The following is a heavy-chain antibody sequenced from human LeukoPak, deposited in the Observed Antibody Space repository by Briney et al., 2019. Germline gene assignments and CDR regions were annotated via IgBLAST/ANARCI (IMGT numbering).Heavy chain of an antibody. CDR1: GYTFTSYG. CDR3: ARDRVLRFLEWLGGNWFDP. D-gene: IGHD3-3*01. Sequence: VASVKVSCKASGYTFTSYGISWVRQAPGQGLEWMGWISAYNGNTNYAQKLQGRVTMTTDTSTSTAYMELRSLRSDDTAVYYCARDRVLRFLEWLGGNWFDPWGQGTLVTVSS. J-gene: IGHJ5*02. V-gene: IGHV1-18*01. CDR2: ISAYNGNT.